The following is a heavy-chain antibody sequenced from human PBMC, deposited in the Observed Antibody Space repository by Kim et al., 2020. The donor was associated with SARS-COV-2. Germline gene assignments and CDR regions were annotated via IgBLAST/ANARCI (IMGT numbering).Heavy chain of an antibody. J-gene: IGHJ6*02. CDR3: TRTVAAVWGQYYYCAMDV. Sequence: SETLSLTCVVSGGSISTSYWWSWVRQSPEKGLEWIGDIYHSGTTNYNSALKSRFTISVDNSKNQFSLKLRSVTAADTAVYYCTRTVAAVWGQYYYCAMDVWGQGTTVTVSS. CDR2: IYHSGTT. D-gene: IGHD6-13*01. CDR1: GGSISTSYW. V-gene: IGHV4-4*02.